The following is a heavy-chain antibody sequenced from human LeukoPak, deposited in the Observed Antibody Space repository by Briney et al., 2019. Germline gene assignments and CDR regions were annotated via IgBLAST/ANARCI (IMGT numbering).Heavy chain of an antibody. CDR2: IKQDGSEK. J-gene: IGHJ4*02. CDR1: GFTFSSSW. V-gene: IGHV3-7*01. D-gene: IGHD2-2*02. Sequence: GGSLRLSCAASGFTFSSSWMSWVRQAPGRGLEWVANIKQDGSEKYYVDSVKGRFTISRDNAKNSLYLQMNSLRAEDTAVYFCARVVPPLYHFDYWGQGTLVTVSS. CDR3: ARVVPPLYHFDY.